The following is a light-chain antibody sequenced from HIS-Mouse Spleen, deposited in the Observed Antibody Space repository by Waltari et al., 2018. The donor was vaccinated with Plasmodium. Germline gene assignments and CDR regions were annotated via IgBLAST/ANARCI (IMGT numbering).Light chain of an antibody. Sequence: EIVLTQSPGTLSFSPGERATLSCRASQRVSSSYLAWYQQKPGQAPRLLIYGASSRATGIPDRFSGSGSGTDFTLTISRLEPEDFAVYYCQQYGSSPLTFGGGTKVEIK. CDR3: QQYGSSPLT. V-gene: IGKV3-20*01. CDR1: QRVSSSY. CDR2: GAS. J-gene: IGKJ4*01.